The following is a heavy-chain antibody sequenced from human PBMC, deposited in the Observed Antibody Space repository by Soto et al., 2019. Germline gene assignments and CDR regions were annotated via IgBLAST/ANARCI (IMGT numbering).Heavy chain of an antibody. J-gene: IGHJ6*02. V-gene: IGHV1-69*13. Sequence: SVKVSCKASGYTFTGYYMHWVRQAPGQGLEWMGWIIPVFGTANYAQKFQGRVTITADESTTTVYMDVSSLRSDDTAVYYCARGDATKIVVTTYYGMDVWGQGTTVTVSS. D-gene: IGHD4-17*01. CDR1: GYTFTGYY. CDR3: ARGDATKIVVTTYYGMDV. CDR2: IIPVFGTA.